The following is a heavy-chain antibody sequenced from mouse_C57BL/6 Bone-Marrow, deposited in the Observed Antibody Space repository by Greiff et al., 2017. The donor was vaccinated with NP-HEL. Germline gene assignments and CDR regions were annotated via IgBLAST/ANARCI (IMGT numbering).Heavy chain of an antibody. CDR1: GYSITSDS. D-gene: IGHD2-2*01. CDR3: ARSPLWLRRNYYAMDY. J-gene: IGHJ4*01. CDR2: ISYSGST. Sequence: VKLQQSGPGLAKPSQTLSLPCSVTGYSITSDSWNWIRTFPGNKLEYMGYISYSGSTSYNPSLKSRLFITRDTSQNQYYLQLNSVTTEDTATYYCARSPLWLRRNYYAMDYWGQGTSVTVSS. V-gene: IGHV3-8*01.